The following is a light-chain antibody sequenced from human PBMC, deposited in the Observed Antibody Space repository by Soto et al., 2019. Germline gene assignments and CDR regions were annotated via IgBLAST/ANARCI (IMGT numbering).Light chain of an antibody. Sequence: ILMTQSPATVSVSPGESATLSCRASQNISYNVAWYQHRHGQAPTLLIYRASTRAPGVPARFSGSGSGTEFTLTRSSLQPEDFTVYSCLQYPNLWAFGQGTKVEI. J-gene: IGKJ1*01. CDR2: RAS. CDR3: LQYPNLWA. CDR1: QNISYN. V-gene: IGKV3-15*01.